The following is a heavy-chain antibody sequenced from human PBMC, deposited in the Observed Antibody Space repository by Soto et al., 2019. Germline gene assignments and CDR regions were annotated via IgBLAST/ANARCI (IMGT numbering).Heavy chain of an antibody. CDR1: GGSISSSSYY. CDR3: AREHRTVIHYYYYYMDV. Sequence: PSETLSLTCTVSGGSISSSSYYWGWIRQPPGKGLEWIGSINYSGSTNYNPSLKSRVTISVDTSKNQFSLKLSSVTAADTAVYYCAREHRTVIHYYYYYMDVWGKGTTVTVSS. D-gene: IGHD4-4*01. CDR2: INYSGST. J-gene: IGHJ6*03. V-gene: IGHV4-39*02.